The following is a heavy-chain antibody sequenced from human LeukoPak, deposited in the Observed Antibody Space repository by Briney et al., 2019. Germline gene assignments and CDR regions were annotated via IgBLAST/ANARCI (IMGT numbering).Heavy chain of an antibody. CDR1: GFTFSSYS. CDR3: AKLYNGALDN. D-gene: IGHD1-20*01. CDR2: ISSSSSYI. Sequence: GGSLRLSCAASGFTFSSYSMTWVRQAPGKGLEWVSSISSSSSYIYYADSVKGRFTISRDNSKNTLYLQLNSLRTEDTAIYYCAKLYNGALDNWGQGTLVTVSS. J-gene: IGHJ4*02. V-gene: IGHV3-21*01.